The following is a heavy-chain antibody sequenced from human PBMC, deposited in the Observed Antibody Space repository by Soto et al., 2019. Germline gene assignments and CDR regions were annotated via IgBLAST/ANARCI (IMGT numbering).Heavy chain of an antibody. CDR2: ISWDGGTT. CDR1: GFTFEDYT. CDR3: AKDGSQKDDDGNWLGS. J-gene: IGHJ5*01. D-gene: IGHD3-16*01. Sequence: ETLSLSCAASGFTFEDYTIHWVRQAPGKALEWVSLISWDGGTTYYTHSVKGRFTISRDNSKNSLYLQMNSLRPEDTALYYCAKDGSQKDDDGNWLGSWGQGTLVTVSS. V-gene: IGHV3-43*01.